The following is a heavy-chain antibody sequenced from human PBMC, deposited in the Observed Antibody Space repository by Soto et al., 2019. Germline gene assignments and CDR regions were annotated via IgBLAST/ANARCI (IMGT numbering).Heavy chain of an antibody. V-gene: IGHV1-8*01. D-gene: IGHD6-19*01. J-gene: IGHJ4*02. Sequence: ASVKVSCKASGYTFTSYDINWVRQATGQGLEWMGWMNPNSGNTGYAQKFQGRVTMTRNTSISTAYMELSSLRSEDTAVYYCVTSRVSIAVAGETEYYFDYWGQGTLVTVSS. CDR1: GYTFTSYD. CDR2: MNPNSGNT. CDR3: VTSRVSIAVAGETEYYFDY.